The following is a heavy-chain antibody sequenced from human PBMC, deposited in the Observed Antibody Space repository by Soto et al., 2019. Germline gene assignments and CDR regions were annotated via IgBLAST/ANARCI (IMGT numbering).Heavy chain of an antibody. V-gene: IGHV3-23*01. CDR2: ISGSGGST. CDR1: GFSFSNYA. CDR3: AKVSSSSPYYYGMDV. Sequence: EVQLLESGGGLVQPGGSLRLSCAASGFSFSNYAMSWVRQAPGKGLEWVSAISGSGGSTYYADSVKGRFTISRDNSKNTLYLQMNSLRAEDTAVYYCAKVSSSSPYYYGMDVWGQGTTVTVSS. D-gene: IGHD6-6*01. J-gene: IGHJ6*02.